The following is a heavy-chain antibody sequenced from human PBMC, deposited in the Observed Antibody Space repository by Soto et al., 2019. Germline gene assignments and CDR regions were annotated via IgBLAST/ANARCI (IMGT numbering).Heavy chain of an antibody. D-gene: IGHD3-9*01. J-gene: IGHJ4*02. Sequence: PGGSLRLSCAASGFTVSSNYMSWVRQAPGKGLEWVSVIYSGGSTYYADSVKGRFTISRDNSKNTLYLQMNSLRAEDTAVYYCASTLRPYYDILTGYYRVYWGQGTLVTVSS. CDR2: IYSGGST. V-gene: IGHV3-66*01. CDR1: GFTVSSNY. CDR3: ASTLRPYYDILTGYYRVY.